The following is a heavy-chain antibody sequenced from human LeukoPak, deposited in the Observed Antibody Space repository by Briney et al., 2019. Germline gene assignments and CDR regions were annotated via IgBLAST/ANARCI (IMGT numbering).Heavy chain of an antibody. CDR2: IIPILGIA. V-gene: IGHV1-69*02. Sequence: ASVKVSCKASGYTFTGYYMHWVRQAPGQGLEWMGRIIPILGIANYAQKLQGRVTITADKSTSTAYMELSSLRSEDTAVYYCARGLDYYDSSGHLDYWGQGTLVTVSS. D-gene: IGHD3-22*01. CDR1: GYTFTGYY. CDR3: ARGLDYYDSSGHLDY. J-gene: IGHJ4*02.